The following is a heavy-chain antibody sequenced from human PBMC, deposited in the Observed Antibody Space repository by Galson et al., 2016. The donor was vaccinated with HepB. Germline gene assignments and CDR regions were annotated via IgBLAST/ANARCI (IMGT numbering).Heavy chain of an antibody. CDR2: IKQDGTVT. V-gene: IGHV3-7*04. D-gene: IGHD1-26*01. Sequence: SLRLSCAASGFSFSASWMSWVRQAPGGGLECVANIKQDGTVTNYVDSVKGRFTISRDNARSPLHLQMDSLRADDSAVYYCAWGWSPVRWGKGTLVTVSS. J-gene: IGHJ4*02. CDR3: AWGWSPVR. CDR1: GFSFSASW.